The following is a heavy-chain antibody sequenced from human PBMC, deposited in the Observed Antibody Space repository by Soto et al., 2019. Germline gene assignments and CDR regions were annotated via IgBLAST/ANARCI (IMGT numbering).Heavy chain of an antibody. CDR2: ISSSGSTI. Sequence: EVQLVESGGGLVQPGGSLRLSCAASGFTFSSYEMNWVRQAPGKGLEWVSYISSSGSTIYYADSVKGRFTISRDNAKNSLYLQMNSLRAEDTAVYYCVTFMVRGQDAFDIWGQGTMVTVSS. CDR3: VTFMVRGQDAFDI. CDR1: GFTFSSYE. V-gene: IGHV3-48*03. D-gene: IGHD3-10*01. J-gene: IGHJ3*02.